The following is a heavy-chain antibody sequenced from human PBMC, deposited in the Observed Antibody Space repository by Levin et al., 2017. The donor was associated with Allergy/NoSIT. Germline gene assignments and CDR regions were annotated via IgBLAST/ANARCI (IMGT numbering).Heavy chain of an antibody. CDR1: GYSFTSHY. Sequence: PGESLKISCKASGYSFTSHYMNWVRQAPGQGLEWMGIINPSDGSTSYAQKLQGRVTMTRDTSASTVYMELRSLRSEDTAVYYCARDREWFGELLYYHYGMDVWGPGTTVTVSS. J-gene: IGHJ6*02. CDR2: INPSDGST. V-gene: IGHV1-46*01. D-gene: IGHD3-10*01. CDR3: ARDREWFGELLYYHYGMDV.